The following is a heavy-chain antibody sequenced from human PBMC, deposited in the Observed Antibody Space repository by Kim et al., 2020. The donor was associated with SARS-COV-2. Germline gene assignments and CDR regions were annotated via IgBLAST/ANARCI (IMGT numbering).Heavy chain of an antibody. D-gene: IGHD1-26*01. V-gene: IGHV3-64D*06. CDR2: ISSNGGST. CDR3: VKPHPKIVGAEGAFDY. CDR1: GFTFSSYA. Sequence: GGSLRLSCSASGFTFSSYAMHWVRQAPGKGLEYVSAISSNGGSTYYADSVKGRFTISRDNSKNTLYLQMSSLRAEDTAVYYCVKPHPKIVGAEGAFDYWGQGTLVTVSS. J-gene: IGHJ4*02.